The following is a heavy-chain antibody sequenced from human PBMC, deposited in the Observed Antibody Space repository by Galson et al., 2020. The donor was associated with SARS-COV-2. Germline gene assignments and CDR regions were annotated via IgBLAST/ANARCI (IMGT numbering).Heavy chain of an antibody. D-gene: IGHD3-16*01. CDR1: AGFISSTSYY. CDR3: ARKTSTYDY. J-gene: IGHJ4*02. Sequence: ASETLSLTCTVSAGFISSTSYYWGWVRPPPGKGLEWIGSLYFNGSTNYNPSLKSRVTMSVDTSKNQFSLKLTSVTAADTAVYYCARKTSTYDYWGQGTLVTVSS. V-gene: IGHV4-39*07. CDR2: LYFNGST.